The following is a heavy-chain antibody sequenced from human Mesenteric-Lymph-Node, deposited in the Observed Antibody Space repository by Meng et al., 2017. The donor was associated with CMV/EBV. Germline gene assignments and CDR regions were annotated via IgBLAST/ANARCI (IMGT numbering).Heavy chain of an antibody. V-gene: IGHV4-59*06. CDR3: ARATGVLPDY. CDR1: DASISSYY. CDR2: IYYSGGT. J-gene: IGHJ4*02. Sequence: SETLSLTCIVSDASISSYYWSWIRQHPGKGLEWIGYIYYSGGTYYNPSLKSRVTISVDTSKNQFSLKLSSVTAADTAVYYCARATGVLPDYWGQGTLVTVSS.